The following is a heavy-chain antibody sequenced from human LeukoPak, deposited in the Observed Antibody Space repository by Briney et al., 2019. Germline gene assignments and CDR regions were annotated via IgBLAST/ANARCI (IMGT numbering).Heavy chain of an antibody. D-gene: IGHD3-10*01. Sequence: SETLSLTCTVSGGSIRSYYWSWIRQPPGKGLEWIGYIYYSGSTNYNPSLKSRVSISVDTSKNQFSLKLSSVTAADTAVYYCARDYGPSRGFDYWGQGILVTVSS. CDR1: GGSIRSYY. J-gene: IGHJ4*02. CDR2: IYYSGST. CDR3: ARDYGPSRGFDY. V-gene: IGHV4-59*01.